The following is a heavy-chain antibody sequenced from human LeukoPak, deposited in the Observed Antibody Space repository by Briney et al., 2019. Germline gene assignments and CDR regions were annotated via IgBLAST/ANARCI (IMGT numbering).Heavy chain of an antibody. D-gene: IGHD3-22*01. J-gene: IGHJ4*02. V-gene: IGHV5-10-1*01. CDR2: IDPSDSYT. CDR1: GYSFTSYW. Sequence: GESLKISCKGPGYSFTSYWISWVRQMPGKGLEWMGRIDPSDSYTNYSPSFQGHVTISADKSISTAYLQWSSLKASDTAMYYCARGVDYYDSSGYDYWGQGTLVTVSS. CDR3: ARGVDYYDSSGYDY.